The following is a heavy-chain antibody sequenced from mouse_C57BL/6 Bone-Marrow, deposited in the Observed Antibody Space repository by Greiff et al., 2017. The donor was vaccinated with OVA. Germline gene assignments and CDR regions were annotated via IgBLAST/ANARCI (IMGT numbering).Heavy chain of an antibody. D-gene: IGHD2-4*01. J-gene: IGHJ3*01. V-gene: IGHV1-81*01. CDR1: GYTFTSYG. CDR3: ARWDDYGAWFAD. CDR2: IYPRSGNT. Sequence: VKLQQSGAELARPGASVKLSCKASGYTFTSYGISWVKQRTGQGLEWIGEIYPRSGNTYYNEKFKGKATLTADKSSSTAYMELRSLTSEDSAVYFCARWDDYGAWFADWGQGTLVTVSA.